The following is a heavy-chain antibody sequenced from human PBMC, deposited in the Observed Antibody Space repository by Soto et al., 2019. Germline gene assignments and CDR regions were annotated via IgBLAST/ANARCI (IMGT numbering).Heavy chain of an antibody. CDR1: GYTFTSYG. CDR3: ARDLLGEIAVDVFDY. D-gene: IGHD6-19*01. V-gene: IGHV1-18*01. CDR2: ISAYNGNT. Sequence: GASVKVSCKASGYTFTSYGISWVRQAPGQGLEWMGWISAYNGNTNYAQKLQGRVTMTTDTSTSTAYMELRSLRSDDTAVYYCARDLLGEIAVDVFDYWGQGSLVTVSS. J-gene: IGHJ4*02.